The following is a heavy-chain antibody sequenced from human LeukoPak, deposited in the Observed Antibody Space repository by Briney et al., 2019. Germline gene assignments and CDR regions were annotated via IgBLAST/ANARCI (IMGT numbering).Heavy chain of an antibody. J-gene: IGHJ4*02. CDR3: ARYYYDSSGYFRYFDS. CDR2: IYHSGST. Sequence: PSQTLSLTCAVSGGSVSSGGYSWSWIRQPPGKGLEWIGYIYHSGSTYYNPPLKSRVTISVDRSKNQFSLNLSSVTAADTAVYYCARYYYDSSGYFRYFDSWGQGTLVTVSS. D-gene: IGHD3-22*01. V-gene: IGHV4-30-2*01. CDR1: GGSVSSGGYS.